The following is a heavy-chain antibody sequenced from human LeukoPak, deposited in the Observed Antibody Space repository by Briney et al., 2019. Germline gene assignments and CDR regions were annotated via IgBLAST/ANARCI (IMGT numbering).Heavy chain of an antibody. CDR3: ARGVYAFDI. V-gene: IGHV3-7*01. CDR2: IKEDGNEI. J-gene: IGHJ3*02. CDR1: GFTFSSYW. Sequence: AGRSLRLSCAASGFTFSSYWMSWVRQAPGKGLEWVANIKEDGNEIYYVDSVKGRFTISRDNAKNSLYLQMNSLRGEDTAVYYCARGVYAFDIWGQGTMVTVSS.